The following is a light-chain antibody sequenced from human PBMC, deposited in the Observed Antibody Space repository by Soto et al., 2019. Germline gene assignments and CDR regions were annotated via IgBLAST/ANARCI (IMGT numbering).Light chain of an antibody. Sequence: QSALTQPASVSGSPGQSITISCTGSSTDVGGYKYVSWHQQHPGKAPKLMIFDVTKRPSGVSNRFSGSKSGDTASLTISGLQAEDEADYYCSSYTRDKTVLFGGGTKLTVL. J-gene: IGLJ2*01. V-gene: IGLV2-14*03. CDR1: STDVGGYKY. CDR3: SSYTRDKTVL. CDR2: DVT.